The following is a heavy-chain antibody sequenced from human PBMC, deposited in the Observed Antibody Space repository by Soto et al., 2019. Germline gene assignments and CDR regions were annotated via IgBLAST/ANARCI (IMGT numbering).Heavy chain of an antibody. CDR3: AKDAIMVSSSFNYFDF. D-gene: IGHD6-13*01. J-gene: IGHJ4*02. V-gene: IGHV3-23*01. CDR1: GFIPSSYA. CDR2: ISGSGGAT. Sequence: GGSLRLSCVVSGFIPSSYAMSWVRQAPGKGLEWVSGISGSGGATSYADSVKGRFTISRDNSKNTLYPQMNSLSAEDTAIYYCAKDAIMVSSSFNYFDFWGQGALVTVSS.